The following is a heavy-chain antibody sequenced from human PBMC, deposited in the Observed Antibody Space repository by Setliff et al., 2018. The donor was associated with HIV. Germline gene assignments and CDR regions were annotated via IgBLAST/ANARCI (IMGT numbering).Heavy chain of an antibody. CDR2: IYSSGST. CDR3: ARRMSSGSYYDY. V-gene: IGHV4-59*08. Sequence: PSETLSLTCTVSGGSISNYYWSWSRQPPGKGLEWIGHIYSSGSTNYNPSLKSRVTISVDTSKNQISLKLSSVTAADTAVYYCARRMSSGSYYDYWGQGTPVTVS. D-gene: IGHD1-26*01. CDR1: GGSISNYY. J-gene: IGHJ4*02.